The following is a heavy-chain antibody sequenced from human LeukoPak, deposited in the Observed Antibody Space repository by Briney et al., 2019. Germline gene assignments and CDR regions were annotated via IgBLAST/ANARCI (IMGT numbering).Heavy chain of an antibody. Sequence: PGGSLRLSCAASGFTFSEYSMSWVRQAPGKGLEWVSNIRSNGRDTYYTDSVKGRFTISRDNSKNTLYLEMNSLRAEDTAVYYCAKGGYTTCFDPCGQGTLVTVSS. CDR1: GFTFSEYS. V-gene: IGHV3-23*01. D-gene: IGHD2-15*01. CDR3: AKGGYTTCFDP. J-gene: IGHJ5*02. CDR2: IRSNGRDT.